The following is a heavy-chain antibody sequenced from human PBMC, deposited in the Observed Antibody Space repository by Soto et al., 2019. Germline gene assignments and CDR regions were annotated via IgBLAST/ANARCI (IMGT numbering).Heavy chain of an antibody. CDR2: IYSGGST. CDR3: ASRIAGAG. V-gene: IGHV3-66*01. CDR1: GFVVSSNY. J-gene: IGHJ4*02. Sequence: EVQLLQSGGGLVQPGGSLRLSCAASGFVVSSNYMTWVRQAPGKGLEWVSLIYSGGSTHYADSVKGRFTISRDSSKNTLYLHMNSLRAEDTAVYYCASRIAGAGWGQGTLVTVSS. D-gene: IGHD6-19*01.